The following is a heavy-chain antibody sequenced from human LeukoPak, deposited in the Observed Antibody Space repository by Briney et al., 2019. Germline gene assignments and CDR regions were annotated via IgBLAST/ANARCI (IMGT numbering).Heavy chain of an antibody. V-gene: IGHV6-1*01. CDR3: ASQVFVAGTAMGHYPFDY. CDR1: GDSVSSKSVA. CDR2: TYYRSKWYN. D-gene: IGHD6-19*01. Sequence: SQTLSLTCAISGDSVSSKSVAWNWIRQSPSRGLEWLGRTYYRSKWYNDYAVSVKSRITNNPDTSKNQFSLHLNSVTPEDTAVYYCASQVFVAGTAMGHYPFDYWGQGTLVTVSS. J-gene: IGHJ4*02.